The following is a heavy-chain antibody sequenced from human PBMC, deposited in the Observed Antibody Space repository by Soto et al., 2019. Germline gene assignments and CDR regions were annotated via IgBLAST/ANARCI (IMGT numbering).Heavy chain of an antibody. D-gene: IGHD3-10*01. CDR1: GFTVSTYY. Sequence: EVHLVESGGGLVQPGGSLRLSCAASGFTVSTYYMNWVRQAPGEGLEWVSVVYSGGTTYYADSVRGRLTISRDNSKNTLFLQMNSLRAEDTVVYYCARGRSASSDFDYWGQGTLVTVSS. J-gene: IGHJ4*02. CDR3: ARGRSASSDFDY. CDR2: VYSGGTT. V-gene: IGHV3-66*01.